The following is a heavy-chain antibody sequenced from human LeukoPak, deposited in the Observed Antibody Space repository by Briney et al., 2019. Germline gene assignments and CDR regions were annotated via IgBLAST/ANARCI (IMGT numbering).Heavy chain of an antibody. D-gene: IGHD6-13*01. CDR2: INPNSGGT. CDR3: ASDSSSWYYFDY. J-gene: IGHJ4*02. Sequence: MXWVRQAPGQGLEWMGWINPNSGGTNYAQKFQGRVTMTRDTSIGTAYMELSRLRSDDTAVYYCASDSSSWYYFDYWGQGTLVTVSS. V-gene: IGHV1-2*02.